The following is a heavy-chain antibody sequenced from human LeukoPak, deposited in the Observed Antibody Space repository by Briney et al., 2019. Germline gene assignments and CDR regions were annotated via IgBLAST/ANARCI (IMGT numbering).Heavy chain of an antibody. J-gene: IGHJ6*03. CDR3: ARGPRITLIRGGQWYYYMDV. Sequence: GGSLRLSCVASGSTFSSYAMHWVRQAPGKGLEWVAVISSDGSNKYYADSVKGRFTISRDNSKNTLYLQMNSLRAEDTAVYYCARGPRITLIRGGQWYYYMDVWGKGTTVTIPS. D-gene: IGHD3-10*01. V-gene: IGHV3-30*04. CDR1: GSTFSSYA. CDR2: ISSDGSNK.